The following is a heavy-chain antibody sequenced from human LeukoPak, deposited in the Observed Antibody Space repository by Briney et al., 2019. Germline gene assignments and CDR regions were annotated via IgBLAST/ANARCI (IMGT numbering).Heavy chain of an antibody. CDR1: GGSISSSSYY. D-gene: IGHD1-26*01. J-gene: IGHJ4*02. Sequence: SETLSFTCTVSGGSISSSSYYWGWIRQPPGKGLEWIGSIYYSGSTYYNPSLKSRVTISVDTSKNQFSLKLSSVTAADTAVYYCARLWNRDSGGYRHFDYWGQGTLVTVSS. CDR3: ARLWNRDSGGYRHFDY. V-gene: IGHV4-39*01. CDR2: IYYSGST.